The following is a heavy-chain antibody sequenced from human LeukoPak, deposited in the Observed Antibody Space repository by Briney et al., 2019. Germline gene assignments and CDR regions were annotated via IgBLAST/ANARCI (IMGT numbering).Heavy chain of an antibody. CDR1: GAPVTEIS. CDR2: LHPQNREV. CDR3: ATAEQLV. Sequence: GASVKLSCRVSGAPVTEISILWVRQTPGKGHEWMGGLHPQNREVIYAQKFQGRVTMTEDSSTDTAYMDLRSLRSEDTAVYYCATAEQLVWGQGTLVTVSS. D-gene: IGHD6-6*01. V-gene: IGHV1-24*01. J-gene: IGHJ4*02.